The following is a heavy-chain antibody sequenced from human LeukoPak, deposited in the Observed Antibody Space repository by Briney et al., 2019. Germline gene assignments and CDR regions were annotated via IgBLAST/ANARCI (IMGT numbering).Heavy chain of an antibody. J-gene: IGHJ2*01. CDR2: IGTAGEI. V-gene: IGHV3-13*01. CDR3: ARAAYSSTWYSRYFDL. D-gene: IGHD6-13*01. CDR1: GFTFSNSW. Sequence: PGGSLRLSCTASGFTFSNSWMAWVRQATGKGLEWVSGIGTAGEIYYPGSVKGRFTISRENAKNSLYLQMNSLRAGDTAVYYCARAAYSSTWYSRYFDLWGRGTLVTVSS.